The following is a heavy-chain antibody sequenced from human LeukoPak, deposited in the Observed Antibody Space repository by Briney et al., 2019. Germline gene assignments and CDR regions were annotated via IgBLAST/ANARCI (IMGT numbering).Heavy chain of an antibody. CDR2: MNPNSGNT. J-gene: IGHJ6*03. Sequence: ASVKVSCEASGYTFTSYDINWVRQATGQGLEWMGWMNPNSGNTGYAQKFQGRVTMTRNTSISTAYMELSSLRSEDTAVYYCARDISNMVRGRRSHYYYMDVWGKGTTVTVSS. CDR3: ARDISNMVRGRRSHYYYMDV. V-gene: IGHV1-8*01. CDR1: GYTFTSYD. D-gene: IGHD3-10*01.